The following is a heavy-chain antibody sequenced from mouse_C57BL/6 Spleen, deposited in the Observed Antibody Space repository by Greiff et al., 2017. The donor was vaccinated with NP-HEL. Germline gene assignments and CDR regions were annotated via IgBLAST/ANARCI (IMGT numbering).Heavy chain of an antibody. CDR3: TRPYSNWAWVAY. D-gene: IGHD2-5*01. CDR1: GYTFTDYE. J-gene: IGHJ3*01. CDR2: IDPESGGT. Sequence: QVQLQQSGAELVRPGASVTLSCKASGYTFTDYEMHWVKQTPVHGLEWIGAIDPESGGTAYNQKFKGKAILTADKSSSTAYMELRSLTSEDSTVYYCTRPYSNWAWVAYWGQGTLVTVSA. V-gene: IGHV1-15*01.